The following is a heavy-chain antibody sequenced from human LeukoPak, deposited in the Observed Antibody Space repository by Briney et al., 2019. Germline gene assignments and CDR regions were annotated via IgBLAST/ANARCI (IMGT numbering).Heavy chain of an antibody. Sequence: PGGSLRLSCAASGFTFSDYYMSWIRQAPGKGLEWVSYISSSGSTIYYADSVKGRFTISRDNAKNSLYLLMNSLRDEDTAVYYCAGSSGEWAPHARWGQGTLVTVSS. D-gene: IGHD3-10*01. CDR3: AGSSGEWAPHAR. V-gene: IGHV3-11*04. CDR1: GFTFSDYY. J-gene: IGHJ4*02. CDR2: ISSSGSTI.